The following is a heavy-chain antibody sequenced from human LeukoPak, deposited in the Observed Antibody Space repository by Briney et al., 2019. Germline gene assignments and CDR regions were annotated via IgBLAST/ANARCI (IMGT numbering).Heavy chain of an antibody. J-gene: IGHJ5*02. D-gene: IGHD2-2*01. CDR3: ARVYCSSTSCWFDP. CDR1: GGSISSGSYY. V-gene: IGHV4-61*02. Sequence: QVQLQESGPGLVKPSQTLSLTCTVSGGSISSGSYYWSWIRRPAGTGLEWIGRIYTSGSTNYNPSLKSRVTISVDTSKNQFSLKLSSVTAADTAVYYCARVYCSSTSCWFDPWGQGTLVTVSS. CDR2: IYTSGST.